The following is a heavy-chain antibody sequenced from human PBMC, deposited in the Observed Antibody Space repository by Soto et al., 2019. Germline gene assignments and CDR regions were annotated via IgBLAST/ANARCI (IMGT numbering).Heavy chain of an antibody. J-gene: IGHJ4*02. V-gene: IGHV1-69*02. CDR3: ATNYGSGSTHFDY. CDR1: GDTFSFYT. Sequence: QVQLVQSGADVKKPGSSVRLSCTASGDTFSFYTISWVRQAPGQGPEWMGRVIPMVGMADYPQKFQGRVTISADKSTSTAYMMLSSLRSDDTAVYFCATNYGSGSTHFDYWGQGTLVTVSS. CDR2: VIPMVGMA. D-gene: IGHD3-10*01.